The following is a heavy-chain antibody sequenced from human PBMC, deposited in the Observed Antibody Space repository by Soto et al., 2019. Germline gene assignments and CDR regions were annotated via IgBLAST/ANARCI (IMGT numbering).Heavy chain of an antibody. V-gene: IGHV1-46*01. D-gene: IGHD3-9*01. CDR1: GYTFTSYY. Sequence: WASVKVSCKASGYTFTSYYMHWVRQAPGQGLEWMGIINPSGGSTSYAQKFQGRVTMTRDTSISTAYMELSRLRSDDTAVYYCARDRRYFDWLAPEFDYWGQGTLVTVSS. CDR3: ARDRRYFDWLAPEFDY. J-gene: IGHJ4*02. CDR2: INPSGGST.